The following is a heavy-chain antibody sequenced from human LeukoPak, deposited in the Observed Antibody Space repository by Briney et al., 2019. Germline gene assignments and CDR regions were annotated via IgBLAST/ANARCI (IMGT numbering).Heavy chain of an antibody. D-gene: IGHD6-13*01. CDR2: IYYSGST. CDR1: GGSISSTRYY. CDR3: ARLGSWYVRNYYMDV. V-gene: IGHV4-39*07. J-gene: IGHJ6*03. Sequence: SETLSLTCTVSGGSISSTRYYWGWIRQPPGKGLEWIGSIYYSGSTYYKPSLKSRVTISVDTSKNQFSLKLSSVTAADTAVYYCARLGSWYVRNYYMDVWGKGTTVTISS.